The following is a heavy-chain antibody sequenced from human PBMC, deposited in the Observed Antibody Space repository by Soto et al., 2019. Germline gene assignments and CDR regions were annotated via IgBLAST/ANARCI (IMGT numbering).Heavy chain of an antibody. CDR1: GGSISSGGYY. Sequence: SETLSLTCTVSGGSISSGGYYWSWIRQHPGKGLEWIGYIYYSGSTYYNPSLKSRVTISVDTSKNQFSLKLSSVTAADMAVYYCARDSRYCSSTSCYTDPYYYYGMDVWGQGTTVTVSS. J-gene: IGHJ6*02. D-gene: IGHD2-2*02. V-gene: IGHV4-31*03. CDR2: IYYSGST. CDR3: ARDSRYCSSTSCYTDPYYYYGMDV.